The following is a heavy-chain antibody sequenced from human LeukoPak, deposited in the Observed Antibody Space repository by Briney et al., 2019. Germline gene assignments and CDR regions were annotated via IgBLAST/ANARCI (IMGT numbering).Heavy chain of an antibody. Sequence: GGSLRLSCAASGFTFSSYSMNWVRQAPGKGLEWVSSISASSNYIYYADSLKGRFTISRDNAKNSLYLQMNSLRAEDTAVYFCARGAGIAGGSYFYYWGQGTLVTVSS. CDR1: GFTFSSYS. CDR2: ISASSNYI. J-gene: IGHJ4*02. D-gene: IGHD6-13*01. V-gene: IGHV3-21*01. CDR3: ARGAGIAGGSYFYY.